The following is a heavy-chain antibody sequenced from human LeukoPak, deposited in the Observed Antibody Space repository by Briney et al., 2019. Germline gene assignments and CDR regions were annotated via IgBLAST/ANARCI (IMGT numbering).Heavy chain of an antibody. CDR2: IYPGDSDT. Sequence: GESLKISCQGSGYSFTNYWIGWVRQMPGKGLEWMGIIYPGDSDTRYSPSFQGQVTISADKSISTAYLQWSSLKASDTAMYYCARVSQPDIVVVPAAIRSYYYYYYMDVWGKGTTVTISS. V-gene: IGHV5-51*01. D-gene: IGHD2-2*01. J-gene: IGHJ6*03. CDR3: ARVSQPDIVVVPAAIRSYYYYYYMDV. CDR1: GYSFTNYW.